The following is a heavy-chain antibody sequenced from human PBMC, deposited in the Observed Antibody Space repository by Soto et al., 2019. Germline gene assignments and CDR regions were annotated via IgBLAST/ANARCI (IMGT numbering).Heavy chain of an antibody. CDR1: GGSISSYY. CDR2: IYYSGST. Sequence: PPETLCLTCTVSGGSISSYYWSWFRQPPGKGLEWIGYIYYSGSTNYNPSLKSRVTISVDTSKNQFSLKLSSVTAADTAVYYCATGSYYYDSSGYYRWAFDIWGQGTMVTVS. V-gene: IGHV4-59*01. D-gene: IGHD3-22*01. CDR3: ATGSYYYDSSGYYRWAFDI. J-gene: IGHJ3*02.